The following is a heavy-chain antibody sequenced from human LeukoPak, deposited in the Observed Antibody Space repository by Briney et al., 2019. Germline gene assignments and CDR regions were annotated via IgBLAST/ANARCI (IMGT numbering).Heavy chain of an antibody. CDR2: IYYSGST. Sequence: SETQSLTCTVSGGSISSSGYYWSWIRQHPGKGLEWIGYIYYSGSTYYNPSLKSRVTISVDTSKNQFSLKLSSVTAADTAVYYCARDSNRLLGAFDIWGQGTMVTVSS. CDR3: ARDSNRLLGAFDI. D-gene: IGHD3-22*01. J-gene: IGHJ3*02. CDR1: GGSISSSGYY. V-gene: IGHV4-31*03.